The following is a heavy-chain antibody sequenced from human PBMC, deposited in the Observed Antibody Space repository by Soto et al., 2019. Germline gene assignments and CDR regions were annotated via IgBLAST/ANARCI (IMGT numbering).Heavy chain of an antibody. D-gene: IGHD6-13*01. J-gene: IGHJ4*02. CDR2: IDQDGSEK. V-gene: IGHV3-7*05. CDR3: ARDSINWYQDY. CDR1: GFIFSTCW. Sequence: EVQLVESGGGLVQPGGSLKLSCAASGFIFSTCWMTWVRQAPGKGLEWVANIDQDGSEKYYVDSVKGRFTISRDNAKNSLYLQMNSLRAAGTGVYYCARDSINWYQDYWGQGTLVTVSS.